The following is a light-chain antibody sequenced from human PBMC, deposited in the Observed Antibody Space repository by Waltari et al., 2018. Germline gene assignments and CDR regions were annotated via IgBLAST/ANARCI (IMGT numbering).Light chain of an antibody. Sequence: QSVLTQPPSACGTPGQRVTISCSGSASNIGSNTVNWYQQLPGTAPKLLIYSNHQRPSGVPDRLSGSRSGTSASLAISGLQSEDVADYYCATWDDILNGPVFGSGTTVTVL. CDR2: SNH. CDR1: ASNIGSNT. CDR3: ATWDDILNGPV. J-gene: IGLJ6*01. V-gene: IGLV1-44*01.